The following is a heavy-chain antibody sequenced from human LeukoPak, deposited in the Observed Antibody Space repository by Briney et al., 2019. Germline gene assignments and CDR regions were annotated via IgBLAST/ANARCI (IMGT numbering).Heavy chain of an antibody. V-gene: IGHV3-11*01. D-gene: IGHD2-21*02. J-gene: IGHJ4*02. CDR2: ISSSGSTI. Sequence: KTGGSLRLSCAASGFTFSDYYMSWIRQAPGKGLEWVSYISSSGSTIYYADSVKGRFTISRDNAKNSLYLQMNSLRVEDTALYYCARAQTYGDSRLLLDYWGQGTLVTVSS. CDR1: GFTFSDYY. CDR3: ARAQTYGDSRLLLDY.